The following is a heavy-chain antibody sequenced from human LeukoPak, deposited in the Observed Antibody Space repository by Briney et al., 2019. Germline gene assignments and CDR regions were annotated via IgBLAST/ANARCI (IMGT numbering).Heavy chain of an antibody. J-gene: IGHJ4*02. CDR3: AKGSRSPEGGLLYVY. D-gene: IGHD3-10*01. CDR2: VYYSGST. CDR1: GGSISSDY. Sequence: NPSETLSLTCTVSGGSISSDYWSGIRQPPGKGLEWIGYVYYSGSTNCNPSLKSRVTISVDTSKNQFSLKLSSVTAADTAVYYCAKGSRSPEGGLLYVYWGQGTLVTVSS. V-gene: IGHV4-59*12.